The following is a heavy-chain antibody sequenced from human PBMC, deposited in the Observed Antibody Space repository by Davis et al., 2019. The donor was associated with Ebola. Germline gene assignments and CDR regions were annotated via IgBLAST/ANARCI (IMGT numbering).Heavy chain of an antibody. J-gene: IGHJ6*02. Sequence: MPSETLSLTCAVYGGSFSGYYWSWIRQPPGKGLEWIGEINHSGSTNYNPSLKSRVTISVDTSKNQFSLKLSSVTAADTAVYYCARGRYGNYYYYYYGMDVWGQGTTVTVSS. CDR2: INHSGST. CDR1: GGSFSGYY. D-gene: IGHD4-11*01. CDR3: ARGRYGNYYYYYYGMDV. V-gene: IGHV4-34*01.